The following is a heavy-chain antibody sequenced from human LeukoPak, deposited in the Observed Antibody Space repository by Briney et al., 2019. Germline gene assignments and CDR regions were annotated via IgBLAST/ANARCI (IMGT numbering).Heavy chain of an antibody. J-gene: IGHJ4*02. CDR1: GGSISSYY. D-gene: IGHD6-13*01. V-gene: IGHV4-59*01. Sequence: SETLSLTCTVSGGSISSYYWSWIRQPPGKGLEWIGYIYSSGSINYNPSLKSRVTISVDTSKNQFSLKLTSVTAADTAVYYCAREGGSSSWYDYWGQGTLVTVSS. CDR2: IYSSGSI. CDR3: AREGGSSSWYDY.